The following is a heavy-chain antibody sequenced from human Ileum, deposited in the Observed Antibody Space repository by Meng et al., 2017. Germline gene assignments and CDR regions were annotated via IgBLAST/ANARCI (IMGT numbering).Heavy chain of an antibody. CDR3: ARTSGWFYY. V-gene: IGHV4-34*02. Sequence: VPLQPGAAALVEACEALVLLCGCCGWFLQWFLQGRDRRPPGKGLEWIGEINHNGSTNYNPSLKSRVTISVDTSKNQFSLKLSSVTAADTAVYYCARTSGWFYYWGQGTLVTVSS. J-gene: IGHJ4*02. CDR2: INHNGST. D-gene: IGHD6-19*01. CDR1: WFLQWFL.